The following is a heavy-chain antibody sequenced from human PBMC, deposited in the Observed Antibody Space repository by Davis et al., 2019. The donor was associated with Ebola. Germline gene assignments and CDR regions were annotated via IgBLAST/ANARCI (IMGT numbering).Heavy chain of an antibody. CDR3: ARDLSAEYSGSYIY. Sequence: GESLKISCAASGFTFNTYWMNWVRQAPGKGLEWVSYISSSSSTIYYADSVKGRFTISRDNAKNSLYLQMNSLRDEDTAVYYCARDLSAEYSGSYIYWGQGTLVTVSS. CDR1: GFTFNTYW. J-gene: IGHJ4*02. CDR2: ISSSSSTI. D-gene: IGHD1-26*01. V-gene: IGHV3-48*02.